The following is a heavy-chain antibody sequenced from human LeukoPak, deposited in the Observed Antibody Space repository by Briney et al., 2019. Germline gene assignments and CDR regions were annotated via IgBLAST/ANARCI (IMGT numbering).Heavy chain of an antibody. Sequence: SETLSLTCSVSGDSTRSYYWSWIRQSPGKGLEWIGYIYYSGNIKYSPSLKSRVTISVDTSKNEVSLMLTSVTAADTAVYYCAALGDVWGAYLASWGQGILVTVSS. D-gene: IGHD3-3*01. V-gene: IGHV4-59*01. CDR1: GDSTRSYY. J-gene: IGHJ5*01. CDR3: AALGDVWGAYLAS. CDR2: IYYSGNI.